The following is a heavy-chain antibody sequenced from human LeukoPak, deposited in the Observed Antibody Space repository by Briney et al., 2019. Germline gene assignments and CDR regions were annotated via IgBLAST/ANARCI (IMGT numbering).Heavy chain of an antibody. CDR2: ISSSSSYI. D-gene: IGHD6-13*01. CDR3: ARAPIAAAGTNQDY. CDR1: GFTFSSYS. Sequence: GGSLRLSCAASGFTFSSYSMNWVRQAPGKGLEWVSSISSSSSYIYYADSVKGRFTISRDNAKNSLYLQMNSLRAEDTAVYYCARAPIAAAGTNQDYWGQGTLVTVSS. J-gene: IGHJ4*02. V-gene: IGHV3-21*04.